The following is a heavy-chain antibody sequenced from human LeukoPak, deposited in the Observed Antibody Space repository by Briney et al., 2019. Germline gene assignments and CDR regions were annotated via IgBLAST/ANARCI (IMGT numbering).Heavy chain of an antibody. D-gene: IGHD3-10*01. Sequence: PGWSLRLSCAASGFTFDDYAMHWVRQAPGKGLEWVSGISWNSGSIGYADSVKGRFTISRDNAKNSLYLQMNSLRAEDTALYHCARGHLAAGTFDYWGQGTLVTVSS. J-gene: IGHJ4*02. CDR2: ISWNSGSI. CDR1: GFTFDDYA. V-gene: IGHV3-9*01. CDR3: ARGHLAAGTFDY.